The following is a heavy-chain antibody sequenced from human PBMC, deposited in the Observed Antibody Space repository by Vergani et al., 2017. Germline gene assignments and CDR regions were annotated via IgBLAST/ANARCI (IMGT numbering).Heavy chain of an antibody. CDR1: GYTFDDYG. J-gene: IGHJ4*02. V-gene: IGHV3-23*04. D-gene: IGHD5/OR15-5a*01. Sequence: EVRLAESGGGMVRPGGSLRLSCVTDGYTFDDYGMSWVRQAPGKGLGWVSASASTYTSGTYYADSVKGRFSISRDNSKNTLYLQMNSLRVEDTAVYYCATLYANYVDYWGQGTLVTVSS. CDR2: ASTYTSGT. CDR3: ATLYANYVDY.